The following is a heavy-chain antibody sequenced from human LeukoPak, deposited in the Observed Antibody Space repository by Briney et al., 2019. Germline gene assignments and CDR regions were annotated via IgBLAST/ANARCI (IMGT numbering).Heavy chain of an antibody. CDR1: GFTFGSPW. Sequence: GGSLRLSCAASGFTFGSPWMHWVRQAPGKGLVWVSRINSDGSATAYADSVKGRFTISRDNAENTLYLQMNSLRAEDTAVYYCASRSGYDLSYFDYWGQGTLVTVSS. CDR3: ASRSGYDLSYFDY. J-gene: IGHJ4*02. V-gene: IGHV3-74*01. D-gene: IGHD5-12*01. CDR2: INSDGSAT.